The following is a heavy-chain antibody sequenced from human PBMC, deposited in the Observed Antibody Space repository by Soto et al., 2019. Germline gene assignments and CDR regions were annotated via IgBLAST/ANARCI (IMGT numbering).Heavy chain of an antibody. CDR3: ASDRVECGYPEYFPH. Sequence: EVQRVESGGGWIQPGGSLRLSCAASGFTVSSNYMSWVRQAPGKGLEWVSVIYSGGSTYYADAVKGRFTISRDNSKNTRYRQINSLRDEATAVYYCASDRVECGYPEYFPHWGQGTLVNVSS. V-gene: IGHV3-53*01. CDR2: IYSGGST. D-gene: IGHD3-22*01. J-gene: IGHJ1*01. CDR1: GFTVSSNY.